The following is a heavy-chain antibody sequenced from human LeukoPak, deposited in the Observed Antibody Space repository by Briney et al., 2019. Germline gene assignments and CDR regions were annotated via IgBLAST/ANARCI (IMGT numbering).Heavy chain of an antibody. D-gene: IGHD3-10*01. V-gene: IGHV3-23*01. J-gene: IGHJ4*02. Sequence: GGSLRLSCVVSGMSLTNYGMTWVRQAPGKGLEWVSYISERGGSITYADSVKGRFTISRDTSLNTLYLQMNNLGAEDTAVYFCAKRGVVIRGILVIGYHQEAYHYDFWGQGVLVTVSS. CDR2: ISERGGSI. CDR1: GMSLTNYG. CDR3: AKRGVVIRGILVIGYHQEAYHYDF.